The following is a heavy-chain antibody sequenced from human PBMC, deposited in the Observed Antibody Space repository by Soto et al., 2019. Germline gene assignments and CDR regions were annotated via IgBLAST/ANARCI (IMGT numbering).Heavy chain of an antibody. CDR3: TRGYSGYYFRCFDS. V-gene: IGHV4-34*01. D-gene: IGHD5-12*01. CDR1: GGSFSGYY. CDR2: INHSGST. Sequence: PSETLSLTCAVYGGSFSGYYWSWIRQPPGKGLEWIGEINHSGSTNYNPSLKSRVTISVDTSKNQFSLKLSSVTAADTAVEYCTRGYSGYYFRCFDSWGQGPLVTASS. J-gene: IGHJ5*01.